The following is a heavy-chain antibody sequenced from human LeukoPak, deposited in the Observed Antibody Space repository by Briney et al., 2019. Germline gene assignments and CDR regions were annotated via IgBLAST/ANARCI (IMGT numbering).Heavy chain of an antibody. J-gene: IGHJ6*03. CDR3: ACGGYYYYMDV. V-gene: IGHV7-4-1*02. Sequence: ASVKVSCKASGYTFTSYAMNWVRQAPGQGLEWMGWINTNTGNPTYAQGFTGRFVFSLDTSVSTAYLQISSLKAEYTAVYYFACGGYYYYMDVCGKGNTVTVSS. CDR1: GYTFTSYA. CDR2: INTNTGNP. D-gene: IGHD3-10*01.